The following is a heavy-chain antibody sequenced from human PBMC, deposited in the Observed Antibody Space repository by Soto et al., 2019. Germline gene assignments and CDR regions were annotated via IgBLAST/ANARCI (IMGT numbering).Heavy chain of an antibody. CDR1: GGTFRDYY. J-gene: IGHJ4*02. V-gene: IGHV4-34*01. Sequence: PSEPHSLTNAVYGGTFRDYYCSCIRQPPRKGLEWIGEINHSGSTNYNPSLKSRVTISVDTSKNQFSLKLSSVTAADTAVYYCARGPSLAAAGTVPLDYWGEGTLGTGSS. D-gene: IGHD6-13*01. CDR2: INHSGST. CDR3: ARGPSLAAAGTVPLDY.